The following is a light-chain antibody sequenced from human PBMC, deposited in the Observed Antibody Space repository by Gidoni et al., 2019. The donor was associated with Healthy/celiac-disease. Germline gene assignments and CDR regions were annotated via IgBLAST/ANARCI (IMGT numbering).Light chain of an antibody. V-gene: IGKV3-11*01. CDR1: QSVSSY. CDR2: DAS. Sequence: EIVLTQSPATLSLSPGERATLSCRASQSVSSYLAWYQQKPGQAPRLLIYDASNRATGIPARFSGIGSGTDFTLTISSLEPEDFAVYYCQQRSNWPLTFGGXTKVEIK. CDR3: QQRSNWPLT. J-gene: IGKJ4*01.